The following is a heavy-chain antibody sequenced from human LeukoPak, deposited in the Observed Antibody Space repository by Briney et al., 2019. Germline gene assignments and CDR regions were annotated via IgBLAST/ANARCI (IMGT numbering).Heavy chain of an antibody. D-gene: IGHD6-6*01. CDR1: GFTFSSYG. CDR2: ISGSGAGT. CDR3: PKDPDGEYSYSYYAVAS. Sequence: GGSLRLSCAASGFTFSSYGMNWVRQAPGKGLEWVSAISGSGAGTSYAASITGTFIISRDTSKDTLYLQLSSLKAEDTAVYYCPKDPDGEYSYSYYAVASWGQGTLVTVSS. V-gene: IGHV3-23*01. J-gene: IGHJ4*02.